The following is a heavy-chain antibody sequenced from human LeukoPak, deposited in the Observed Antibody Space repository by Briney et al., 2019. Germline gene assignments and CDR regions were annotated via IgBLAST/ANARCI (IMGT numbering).Heavy chain of an antibody. V-gene: IGHV5-51*01. D-gene: IGHD5-18*01. Sequence: GESLKISCKGSGYSFTSYWIGWVRQMPGKGLEWMGIIYPGDSDTRYSPSFQGQVTISADESISTAYLQWSSLKASDTAMYYCARGDGYSYGRIIYAFDIWGQGTMVTVSS. CDR1: GYSFTSYW. CDR3: ARGDGYSYGRIIYAFDI. J-gene: IGHJ3*02. CDR2: IYPGDSDT.